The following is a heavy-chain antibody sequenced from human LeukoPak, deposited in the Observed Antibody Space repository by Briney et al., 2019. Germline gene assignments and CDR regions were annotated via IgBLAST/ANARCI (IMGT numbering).Heavy chain of an antibody. Sequence: GGSLRLSCAASGFTFNSYGIHWVRQAPGKGLEWVAFIRYDGSNKYYADSVKGRFTISRDNSKNTLYLQMNSLRAEDTAVYYCAKSFYYAFEYWGQGTLVTVSS. CDR3: AKSFYYAFEY. D-gene: IGHD3-22*01. CDR2: IRYDGSNK. CDR1: GFTFNSYG. V-gene: IGHV3-30*02. J-gene: IGHJ4*02.